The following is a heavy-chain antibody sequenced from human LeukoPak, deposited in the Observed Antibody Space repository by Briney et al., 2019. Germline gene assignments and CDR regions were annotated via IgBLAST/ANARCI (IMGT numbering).Heavy chain of an antibody. V-gene: IGHV4-59*12. J-gene: IGHJ6*02. CDR3: ARDQPYYDFWSGDYYYYYGMDV. CDR1: GGSISSYY. CDR2: IYYSGST. Sequence: PSETLSLTCTVSGGSISSYYWSWIRQPPGKGLEWIGYIYYSGSTNYNPSLNSRVTISVDTSKNQFSLKLSSVTAADTAVYYCARDQPYYDFWSGDYYYYYGMDVWGQGTTVTVSS. D-gene: IGHD3-3*01.